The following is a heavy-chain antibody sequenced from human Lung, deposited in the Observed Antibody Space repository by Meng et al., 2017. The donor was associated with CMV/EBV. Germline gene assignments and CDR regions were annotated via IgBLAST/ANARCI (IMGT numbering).Heavy chain of an antibody. CDR2: IYSGGSDT. Sequence: GESLKISCAASGFSFSSYAMNWLRQAPGRGLGWVPLIYSGGSDTYYVDSVKGRFTISRDDSKNTLYLQMHSLAADDTAIYYCAKVYTSNNWGYYYGMDVWGQGTTVXVSS. V-gene: IGHV3-23*03. CDR3: AKVYTSNNWGYYYGMDV. J-gene: IGHJ6*02. D-gene: IGHD2-8*01. CDR1: GFSFSSYA.